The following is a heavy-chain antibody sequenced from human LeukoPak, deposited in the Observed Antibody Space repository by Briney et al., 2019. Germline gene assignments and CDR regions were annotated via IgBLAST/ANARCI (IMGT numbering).Heavy chain of an antibody. CDR1: GGSFSGYY. J-gene: IGHJ3*02. D-gene: IGHD3-10*01. CDR2: INHSGST. V-gene: IGHV4-34*01. Sequence: SETLSLTCAVYGGSFSGYYWSWIRQPPGKGLEWIGEINHSGSTNYNPSLESRVTMSVDTSKNQFSLKLNSVTAADTAMYYCARDRGAWFGELLGDAFDIWGQGTMVTVSS. CDR3: ARDRGAWFGELLGDAFDI.